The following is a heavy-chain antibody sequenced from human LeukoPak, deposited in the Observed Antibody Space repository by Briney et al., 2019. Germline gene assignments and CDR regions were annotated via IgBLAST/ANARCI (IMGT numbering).Heavy chain of an antibody. CDR1: GLNFSNYW. J-gene: IGHJ4*02. V-gene: IGHV3-74*01. Sequence: GSLRLSCVVSGLNFSNYWMHWVRQVPGKGLVWVSHINTDGSSTTYGDSAKGRFTVSRDNAKNTLFLQMNSLRVEDTAVYYCARGTAATAGIDYWGQGTLVTVSS. CDR3: ARGTAATAGIDY. D-gene: IGHD6-13*01. CDR2: INTDGSST.